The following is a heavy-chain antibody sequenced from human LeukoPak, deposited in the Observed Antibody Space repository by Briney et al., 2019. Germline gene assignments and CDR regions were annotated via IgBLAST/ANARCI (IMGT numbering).Heavy chain of an antibody. V-gene: IGHV4-61*08. CDR2: IYYSGST. Sequence: PSETLSLTCTVSGGSISSGGYYWSWIRQPPGKGLEWIGYIYYSGSTNYNPSLKSRVTISVDTSKNQFSLKLSSVTAADTAVYYCAREGSPMRWELAVPTNGFDIWGQGTMVTVSS. CDR3: AREGSPMRWELAVPTNGFDI. CDR1: GGSISSGGYY. D-gene: IGHD1-26*01. J-gene: IGHJ3*02.